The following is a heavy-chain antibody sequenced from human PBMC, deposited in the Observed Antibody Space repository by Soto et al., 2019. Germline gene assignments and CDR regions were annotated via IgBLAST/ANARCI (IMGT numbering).Heavy chain of an antibody. V-gene: IGHV2-26*01. J-gene: IGHJ4*02. CDR2: IFSNDEK. CDR3: ARISVVVVAATKTYYFDY. D-gene: IGHD2-15*01. Sequence: GSGPTLVNPTETLTLTCTVSGFSLSNARMGVSWIRQPPGKALEWLAHIFSNDEKSYSTSLKSRLTISKDTSKSQVVLTMTNMDPVDTATYYCARISVVVVAATKTYYFDYWGQGTLVTVSS. CDR1: GFSLSNARMG.